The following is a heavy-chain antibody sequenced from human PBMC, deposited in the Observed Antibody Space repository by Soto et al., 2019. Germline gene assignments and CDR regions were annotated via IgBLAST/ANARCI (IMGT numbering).Heavy chain of an antibody. Sequence: GGSLRLSCAASGFPFSSYAMHWVRQAPGKGLEWVAVISYDGSNKYYADSVKGRFTISRDNSKNTLYLQMNSLRAEDTAVYYCARDRSVAGRWYYYGMDVWGQGTTVTVSS. CDR2: ISYDGSNK. J-gene: IGHJ6*02. CDR1: GFPFSSYA. V-gene: IGHV3-30-3*01. CDR3: ARDRSVAGRWYYYGMDV. D-gene: IGHD6-19*01.